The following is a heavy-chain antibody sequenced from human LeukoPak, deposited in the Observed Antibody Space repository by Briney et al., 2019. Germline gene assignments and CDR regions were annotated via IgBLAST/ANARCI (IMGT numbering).Heavy chain of an antibody. J-gene: IGHJ4*02. CDR2: IYYSGST. Sequence: SETLSLTCTVSGDSISTSSSYWGWIRQPPGEGLEWIGYIYYSGSTNYNPSLKSRVTISVDTSKNQFSLKLSSVTAADTAVYYCARDVRVATDYWGQGTLVTVSS. V-gene: IGHV4-61*05. D-gene: IGHD2-8*02. CDR1: GDSISTSSSY. CDR3: ARDVRVATDY.